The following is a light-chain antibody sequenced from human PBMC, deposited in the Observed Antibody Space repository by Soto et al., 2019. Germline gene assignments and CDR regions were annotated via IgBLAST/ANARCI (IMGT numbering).Light chain of an antibody. CDR3: QQYGDSPPT. V-gene: IGKV3-20*01. CDR2: AAA. J-gene: IGKJ2*01. Sequence: IGLTQSPGTLSLSPGERATLSCRASQSVSSAFFAWYQQKPGQPLRLLIYAAASRATGIPDRFSGSGSATDFTLTISRLEPEDFAVYYCQQYGDSPPTFGRGTKVEIK. CDR1: QSVSSAF.